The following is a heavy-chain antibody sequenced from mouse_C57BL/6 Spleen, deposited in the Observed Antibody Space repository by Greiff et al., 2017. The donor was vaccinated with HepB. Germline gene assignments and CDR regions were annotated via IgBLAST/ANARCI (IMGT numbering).Heavy chain of an antibody. Sequence: EVKLLESGPGLVKPSQSLYLTCTATGYSITSGYGWNWIRQLPGNKLEWMGYLSYSGSTNYNPSLKRRIHITRDTSNNQSFLQLNSVANEDTATYYCARTARIKYWGQRTTLTVPS. CDR3: ARTARIKY. CDR2: LSYSGST. CDR1: GYSITSGYG. J-gene: IGHJ2*01. V-gene: IGHV3-2*02. D-gene: IGHD1-2*01.